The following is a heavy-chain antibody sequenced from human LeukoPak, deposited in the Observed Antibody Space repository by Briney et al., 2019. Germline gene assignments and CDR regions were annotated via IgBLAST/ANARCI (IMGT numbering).Heavy chain of an antibody. CDR3: ARGRVEDY. CDR1: GGSFSGYY. D-gene: IGHD5-24*01. CDR2: INHSGST. J-gene: IGHJ4*02. V-gene: IGHV4-34*01. Sequence: SETLSLTCAVYGGSFSGYYWSWIRQPPGKGLEWIGEINHSGSTHYNPSLKSRVTISVDTSKNQFSLKLSSVTAADTAVYYCARGRVEDYWGQGTLVTVTS.